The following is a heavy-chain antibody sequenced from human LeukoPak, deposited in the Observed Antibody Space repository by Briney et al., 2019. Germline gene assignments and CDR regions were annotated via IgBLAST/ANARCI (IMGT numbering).Heavy chain of an antibody. CDR3: ASQYSYGVGLYGMDV. D-gene: IGHD5-18*01. V-gene: IGHV4-39*01. CDR2: IYYSGST. CDR1: GGSISSSSYY. J-gene: IGHJ6*02. Sequence: KPSETLSLTCTVSGGSISSSSYYWGCVPPPPRKGVGWVGGIYYSGSTYYNPSLKSRVTISVDTSKNQFSLKLSSVTAADTAVYYCASQYSYGVGLYGMDVWGQGTTVTVSS.